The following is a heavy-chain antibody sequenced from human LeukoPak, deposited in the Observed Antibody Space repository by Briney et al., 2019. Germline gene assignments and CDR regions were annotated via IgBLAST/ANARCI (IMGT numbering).Heavy chain of an antibody. V-gene: IGHV1-69*13. CDR2: IIPIFGTA. Sequence: SVKVSCKASGGTFSSYAISWVRQAPGQGLEWMGGIIPIFGTANYAQKFQGRVTITADESTSTAYMELSSLGSEDTAVYYCARVQLSPYYGDYVDYWGQGTLVTVSS. CDR3: ARVQLSPYYGDYVDY. CDR1: GGTFSSYA. D-gene: IGHD4-17*01. J-gene: IGHJ4*02.